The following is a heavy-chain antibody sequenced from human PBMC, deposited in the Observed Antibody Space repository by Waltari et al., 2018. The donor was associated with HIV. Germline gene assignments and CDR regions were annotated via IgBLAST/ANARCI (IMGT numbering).Heavy chain of an antibody. CDR2: IKDSGST. CDR1: GDSITNFY. Sequence: QVQLQESGLGLVKPSETLSLTCNVSGDSITNFYWSWIRLSPEKALEWIGYIKDSGSTNYNPSLRSRVTISRDVSRNQYSLTMTSVTAADTAVYYCARHLSVRAVFDYWGQGTLVAVSS. J-gene: IGHJ4*02. V-gene: IGHV4-59*08. CDR3: ARHLSVRAVFDY. D-gene: IGHD1-1*01.